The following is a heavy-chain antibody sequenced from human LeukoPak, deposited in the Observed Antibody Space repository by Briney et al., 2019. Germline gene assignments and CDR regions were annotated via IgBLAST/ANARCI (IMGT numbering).Heavy chain of an antibody. CDR3: ARRAGGYSHPYDY. CDR1: GFTFSSYG. D-gene: IGHD4-23*01. Sequence: GRSLRLSCAASGFTFSSYGMHWVRQAPGKGLEWVALIPYDGSNKYYADSVKGRFTISRDISKNTVYLQMNSLRAEDTAVYYCARRAGGYSHPYDYWGQGILVTVSS. V-gene: IGHV3-30*03. CDR2: IPYDGSNK. J-gene: IGHJ4*02.